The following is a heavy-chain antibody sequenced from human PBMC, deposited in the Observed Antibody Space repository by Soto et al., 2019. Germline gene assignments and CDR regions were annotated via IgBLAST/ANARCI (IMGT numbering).Heavy chain of an antibody. V-gene: IGHV4-61*01. CDR2: IYYSGST. J-gene: IGHJ4*02. CDR3: AREIRRLGELSGAFDY. D-gene: IGHD3-16*02. CDR1: GGSVSSGSYY. Sequence: ETLSLTCTVSGGSVSSGSYYWSWIRQPPGKGLEWIGYIYYSGSTNYNPSLKSRVTISVDTSKNQFSLKLSSVTAADTAVYYCAREIRRLGELSGAFDYWGQGTLVTVSS.